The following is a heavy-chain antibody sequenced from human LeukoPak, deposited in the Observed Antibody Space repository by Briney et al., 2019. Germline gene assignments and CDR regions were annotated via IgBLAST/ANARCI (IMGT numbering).Heavy chain of an antibody. CDR2: IYHSGST. V-gene: IGHV4-38-2*01. CDR3: ARTTAVIRNFDC. D-gene: IGHD4-23*01. CDR1: GYSISSGYY. J-gene: IGHJ4*02. Sequence: EASETLSLTCAVSGYSISSGYYWGWIRQPPGKGLEWIGSIYHSGSTYYNPSLKSRVTISVDTSKNQFSLKLSSVTAADTAVYYCARTTAVIRNFDCWGQGTLVTVSS.